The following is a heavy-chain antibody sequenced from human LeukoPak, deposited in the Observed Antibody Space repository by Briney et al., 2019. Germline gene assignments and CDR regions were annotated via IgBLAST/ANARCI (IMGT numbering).Heavy chain of an antibody. Sequence: PGGSLRLSCAASGFTFSSYAMSWVRQAPGKGLEWVSAISGSGGSTYYADSVKGRFTISRDKSKNTLYLQMNSLRAEDTAVYYCASLATYDSSGYFDPFDYWGQGTLVTVSS. CDR3: ASLATYDSSGYFDPFDY. CDR1: GFTFSSYA. D-gene: IGHD3-22*01. V-gene: IGHV3-23*01. J-gene: IGHJ4*02. CDR2: ISGSGGST.